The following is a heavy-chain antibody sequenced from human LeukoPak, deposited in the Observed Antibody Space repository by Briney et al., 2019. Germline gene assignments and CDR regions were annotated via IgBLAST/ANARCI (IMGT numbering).Heavy chain of an antibody. CDR1: GGSISSYY. Sequence: SETLSLTCTVSGGSISSYYWSWIRQPPGKGLEWIGYIYYSGSTNYNPSLKSRVTISVDTSKNQFSLKLSSVTAADTAVYYFASGAVAGIFDYWGQGTLVTVSS. CDR3: ASGAVAGIFDY. V-gene: IGHV4-59*01. CDR2: IYYSGST. J-gene: IGHJ4*02. D-gene: IGHD6-19*01.